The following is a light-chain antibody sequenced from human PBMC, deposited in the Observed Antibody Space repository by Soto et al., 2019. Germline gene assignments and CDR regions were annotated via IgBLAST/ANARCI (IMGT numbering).Light chain of an antibody. CDR3: KQSSAFPLT. CDR1: QSISSW. Sequence: DIQMTQSPSTLSAPVGDRVTITCRASQSISSWLAWYQQKPGKAPKLLTYDASSLESGVPSRFSGSGSGTDFTLTISSLQPEDFATYFCKQSSAFPLTFGGGTKVDIK. V-gene: IGKV1-5*01. CDR2: DAS. J-gene: IGKJ4*01.